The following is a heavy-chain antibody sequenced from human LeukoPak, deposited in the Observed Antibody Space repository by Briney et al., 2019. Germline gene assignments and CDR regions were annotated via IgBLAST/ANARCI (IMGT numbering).Heavy chain of an antibody. CDR1: RGSISTYY. V-gene: IGHV4-59*01. D-gene: IGHD6-19*01. J-gene: IGHJ4*02. CDR3: ARVGSGSFDY. CDR2: SYYSGST. Sequence: SETLSLTCTVSRGSISTYYWSWIRQPPGKGLEWIGYSYYSGSTYCNPSLKTRVTISVDTSKNQFSLELSSVTAADTAVYYCARVGSGSFDYWGQGTLVTVSS.